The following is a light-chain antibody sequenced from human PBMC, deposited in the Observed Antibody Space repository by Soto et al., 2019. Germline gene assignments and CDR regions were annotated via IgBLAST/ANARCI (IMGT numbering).Light chain of an antibody. V-gene: IGKV3-11*01. CDR3: QHRSNWPPG. Sequence: EVVLTQSPATLSLSPGERAKLSCRASQSIGTFLAWYQQKPGQVPRLLLYDTSNRAPGIPARFSGSGSGTDFFLSISSLAPEDFAVYYCQHRSNWPPGFGQGTRLEI. CDR2: DTS. J-gene: IGKJ5*01. CDR1: QSIGTF.